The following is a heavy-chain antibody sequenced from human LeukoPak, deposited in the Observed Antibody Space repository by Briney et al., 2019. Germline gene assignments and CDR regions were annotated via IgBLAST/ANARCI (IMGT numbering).Heavy chain of an antibody. Sequence: SETLSLTCTVSGVSISSYYWSWIRQPPGKGLEWIGYIYYSGSTNYNPSLKSRVTISVDTSKNQFSLKLSSVTAADTAVYYCARLNVGYWGQGTLVTVSS. CDR1: GVSISSYY. CDR3: ARLNVGY. V-gene: IGHV4-59*01. D-gene: IGHD1-26*01. CDR2: IYYSGST. J-gene: IGHJ4*02.